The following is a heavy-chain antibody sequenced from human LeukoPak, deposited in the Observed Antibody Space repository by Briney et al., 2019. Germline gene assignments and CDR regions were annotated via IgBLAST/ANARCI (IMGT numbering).Heavy chain of an antibody. CDR3: TTGVRDSSGYYNFDY. CDR2: IKSKADGGTI. J-gene: IGHJ4*02. D-gene: IGHD3-22*01. CDR1: GFTFSSYN. V-gene: IGHV3-15*01. Sequence: GGSLRLSCAASGFTFSSYNMNWVRQSPGKGLEWVGRIKSKADGGTIDYGAPVKGRFTISRDDSKNTLFLQMNSLKTEDTAMYHCTTGVRDSSGYYNFDYWGQGTLVTVSS.